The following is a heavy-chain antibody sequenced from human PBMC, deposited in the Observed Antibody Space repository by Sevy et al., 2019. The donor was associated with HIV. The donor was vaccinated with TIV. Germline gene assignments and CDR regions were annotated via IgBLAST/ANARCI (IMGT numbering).Heavy chain of an antibody. CDR3: ARGGYYGSTINKDDAFAI. Sequence: GGSLRLSCAASGFTFSSYAMHWVRQAPGKGLEWVAVISYDGSNKYYADSVKGRFTISRDNSKNTLYLQMNSLRAEDTAVYYCARGGYYGSTINKDDAFAIWGQGTMVSVSS. D-gene: IGHD3-10*01. CDR1: GFTFSSYA. V-gene: IGHV3-30-3*01. CDR2: ISYDGSNK. J-gene: IGHJ3*02.